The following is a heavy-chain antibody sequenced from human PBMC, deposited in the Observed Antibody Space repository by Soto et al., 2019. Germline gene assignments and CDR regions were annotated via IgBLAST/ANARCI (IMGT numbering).Heavy chain of an antibody. Sequence: QVQLVECGGGVVQPGRSLRLSCAASGFTFSSYGMHWVRQAPGKGLEWVAVISYDGSNKYYADSVKGRFTISRDNSKNTLYLQMNSLRAEDTAVYYCAKCGGDCYPPYYFDYWGQGTLVTVSS. V-gene: IGHV3-30*18. J-gene: IGHJ4*02. CDR3: AKCGGDCYPPYYFDY. D-gene: IGHD2-21*02. CDR2: ISYDGSNK. CDR1: GFTFSSYG.